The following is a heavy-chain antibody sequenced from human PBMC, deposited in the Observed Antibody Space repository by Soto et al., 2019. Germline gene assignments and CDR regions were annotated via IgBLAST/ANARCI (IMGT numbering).Heavy chain of an antibody. Sequence: SETLSLTCTVSGGSISSGGYYWSWIRQHPGKGLEWIGYIYYSGSTYYNPSLKSRVTISVDTSKNQFSLKLSSVTAADTAVYYCARGKGIAAADYGYHFDYWGQGTLVTVSS. CDR2: IYYSGST. CDR3: ARGKGIAAADYGYHFDY. V-gene: IGHV4-31*03. J-gene: IGHJ4*02. D-gene: IGHD6-13*01. CDR1: GGSISSGGYY.